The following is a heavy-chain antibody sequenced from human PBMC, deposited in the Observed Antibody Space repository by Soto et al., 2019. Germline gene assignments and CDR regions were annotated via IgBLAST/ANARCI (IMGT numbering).Heavy chain of an antibody. J-gene: IGHJ5*02. CDR3: ARHSSSWYRGSWFDP. Sequence: GSLRLSCAASGFTFSIYWMSWVRQAPGKGLEWVANIKQDGSEKYYVDSVKGRFTISRDNAKNSLYLQMNSLRAEDTAVYYCARHSSSWYRGSWFDPWGQGTLVTVSS. D-gene: IGHD6-13*01. CDR1: GFTFSIYW. V-gene: IGHV3-7*03. CDR2: IKQDGSEK.